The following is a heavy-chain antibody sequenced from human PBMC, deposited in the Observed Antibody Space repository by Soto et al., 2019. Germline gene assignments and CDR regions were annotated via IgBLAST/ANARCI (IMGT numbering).Heavy chain of an antibody. CDR3: ARGACSSTSCRSRNYYYYYMDV. CDR2: ISAYNGNT. D-gene: IGHD2-2*01. J-gene: IGHJ6*03. CDR1: GYTFTSYG. V-gene: IGHV1-18*01. Sequence: ASLKVSCKASGYTFTSYGISWVRQAPGQGLEWMGWISAYNGNTNYAQKLQGRVAMTTDTSTSTAYMELRSLRSDDTAVYYCARGACSSTSCRSRNYYYYYMDVWGKGTTVTVSS.